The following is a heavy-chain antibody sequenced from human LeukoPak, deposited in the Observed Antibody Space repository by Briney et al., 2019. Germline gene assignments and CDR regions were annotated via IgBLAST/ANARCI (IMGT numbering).Heavy chain of an antibody. CDR1: IISFSAYS. J-gene: IGHJ3*02. Sequence: GGSLRLSCAASIISFSAYSMNWVRQAPGKGLEWISYISSSGSSIHYADSVKGRFTISRDDAKNSLFLQMHSLRDEDTAVYYCARDLHFTFDIWGQGTMVTVSS. CDR3: ARDLHFTFDI. V-gene: IGHV3-48*02. CDR2: ISSSGSSI. D-gene: IGHD2/OR15-2a*01.